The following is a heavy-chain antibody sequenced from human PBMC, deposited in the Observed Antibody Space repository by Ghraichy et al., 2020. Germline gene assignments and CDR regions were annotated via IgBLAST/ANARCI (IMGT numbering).Heavy chain of an antibody. Sequence: ESLNISCAVYGGSFSGYYWSWIRQPPGKGLEWIGEINHSGSTNYNPSLKSRVTISVDTSKNQFSLKLSSVTAADTAVYYCARGRVVVVVAATPYYYYGMDVWGQGTTVTVSS. CDR2: INHSGST. D-gene: IGHD2-15*01. V-gene: IGHV4-34*01. J-gene: IGHJ6*02. CDR1: GGSFSGYY. CDR3: ARGRVVVVVAATPYYYYGMDV.